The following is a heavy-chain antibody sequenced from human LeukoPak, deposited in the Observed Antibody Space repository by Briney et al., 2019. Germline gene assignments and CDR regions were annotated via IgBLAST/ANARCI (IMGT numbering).Heavy chain of an antibody. J-gene: IGHJ6*03. Sequence: ASVKVSCKASGYTFTSYGISWVRQAPGQGLEWMGWISAYNGKTKYARKLQGRVTMTTDTSTSKAYMELRSLRSDDTAVYYCARALYYYYYMDVWGKGTTVTVSS. CDR3: ARALYYYYYMDV. CDR2: ISAYNGKT. V-gene: IGHV1-18*01. CDR1: GYTFTSYG.